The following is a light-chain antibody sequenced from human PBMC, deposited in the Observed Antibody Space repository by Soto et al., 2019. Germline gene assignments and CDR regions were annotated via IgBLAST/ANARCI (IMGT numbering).Light chain of an antibody. CDR2: AAS. V-gene: IGKV1-39*01. J-gene: IGKJ1*01. CDR1: QSISNY. CDR3: QQSYSNPRT. Sequence: DIQMTQSPSSLSASVGDRVTITFLASQSISNYLNWYQQKPGKAPKLLIYAASNLQSGVPSRFSGSGSGTDFTLTISSLQPEDFATYFCQQSYSNPRTFGQGTKVDIK.